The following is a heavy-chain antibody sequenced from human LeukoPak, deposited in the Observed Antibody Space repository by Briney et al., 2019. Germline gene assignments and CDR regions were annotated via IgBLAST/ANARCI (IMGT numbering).Heavy chain of an antibody. J-gene: IGHJ4*02. CDR2: VSSSSSYI. CDR1: GFTFSSYS. V-gene: IGHV3-21*01. CDR3: ARDWGELLGGYFDY. D-gene: IGHD1-26*01. Sequence: GGSLRLSCAASGFTFSSYSMNWVRQAPGKGLEWVSSVSSSSSYIYYADSVKGRFTISRDNAKNSLYLQMNSLRAEDTAVYYCARDWGELLGGYFDYWGQGTLVTVSS.